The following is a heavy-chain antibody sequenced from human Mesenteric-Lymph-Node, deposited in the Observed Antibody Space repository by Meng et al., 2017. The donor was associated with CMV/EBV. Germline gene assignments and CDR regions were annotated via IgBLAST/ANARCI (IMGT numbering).Heavy chain of an antibody. CDR3: ARDSQGEAAYNWFDP. CDR1: GGSFSGSNW. J-gene: IGHJ5*02. V-gene: IGHV4-4*02. D-gene: IGHD6-13*01. Sequence: SGGSFSGSNWWSWVRQPPGKGREWIGEIYHSGSTNYNPSLKSRVTISVDKSTNQSSLKLSSLPPADTAVYYCARDSQGEAAYNWFDPWGQGTLVTVSS. CDR2: IYHSGST.